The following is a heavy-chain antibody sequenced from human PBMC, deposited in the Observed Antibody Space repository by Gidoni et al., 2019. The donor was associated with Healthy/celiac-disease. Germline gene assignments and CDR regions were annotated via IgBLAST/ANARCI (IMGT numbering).Heavy chain of an antibody. J-gene: IGHJ4*02. CDR3: ARDPSDSDVGWELLR. Sequence: QVQLVQSGAEVKKPGASVKVSCTASGYTFTGDYMHWVRQAPGQGLEWMGWINPNSGGTNYAQKFQGRVTMTRDTSISTAYMELSRLRSDDTAVYYCARDPSDSDVGWELLRWGQGTLVTVSS. V-gene: IGHV1-2*02. D-gene: IGHD1-26*01. CDR2: INPNSGGT. CDR1: GYTFTGDY.